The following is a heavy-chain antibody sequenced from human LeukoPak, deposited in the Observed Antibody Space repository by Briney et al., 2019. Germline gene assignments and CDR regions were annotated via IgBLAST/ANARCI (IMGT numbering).Heavy chain of an antibody. CDR1: GYTFTSYA. D-gene: IGHD4-23*01. V-gene: IGHV7-4-1*02. CDR2: INTNTGNP. J-gene: IGHJ4*02. Sequence: ASVKVSCKASGYTFTSYAMNWVRQAPGQGLEWMGWINTNTGNPTYAQGFTGRFVFSLDTSVSTAYLQISSLKAEDTAVYYCARDSFVGGNSLAIGYWGQGTLVTVSS. CDR3: ARDSFVGGNSLAIGY.